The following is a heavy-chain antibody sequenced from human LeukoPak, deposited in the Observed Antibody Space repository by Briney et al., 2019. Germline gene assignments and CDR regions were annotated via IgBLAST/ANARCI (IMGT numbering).Heavy chain of an antibody. CDR2: INPSGGSR. V-gene: IGHV1-46*01. J-gene: IGHJ6*02. D-gene: IGHD3-9*01. CDR1: GYTFTSYY. Sequence: ASVKVSCKASGYTFTSYYMHWVRQAPGQGPEWMGIINPSGGSRSYAQKSQGRVTMTRDTSTSTVYMELSSLRSEDTAVYYCARARLRYFDFYYGMDVWGQGTTVTVSS. CDR3: ARARLRYFDFYYGMDV.